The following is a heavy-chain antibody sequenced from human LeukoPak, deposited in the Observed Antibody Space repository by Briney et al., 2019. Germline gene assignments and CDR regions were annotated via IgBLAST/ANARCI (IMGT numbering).Heavy chain of an antibody. Sequence: SETLSLTCIVSGGSISSYYWSWIRQPPGKGLEWIGYIHYGGSTNYNPSLKSRVTISVDTSKNQFSLKLSSVTAADTAVYYCARDFWSDYYYYMDVWGKGTTVTVSS. J-gene: IGHJ6*03. CDR2: IHYGGST. D-gene: IGHD3-3*01. CDR3: ARDFWSDYYYYMDV. CDR1: GGSISSYY. V-gene: IGHV4-59*01.